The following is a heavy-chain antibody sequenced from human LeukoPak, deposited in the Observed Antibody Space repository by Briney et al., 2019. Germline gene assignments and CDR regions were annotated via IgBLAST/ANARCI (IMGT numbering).Heavy chain of an antibody. CDR3: ARVGLERQGSNDY. CDR1: GGSIGSSNW. D-gene: IGHD1-1*01. V-gene: IGHV4-4*02. J-gene: IGHJ4*02. Sequence: SETLSLTCAVAGGSIGSSNWWSWVRQPPGKGLEWIGEIYHSGSTNYNPSLKSRVTISVDKSKNQFSLKLSSVTAADTAVYYCARVGLERQGSNDYWGQGTLVTVSS. CDR2: IYHSGST.